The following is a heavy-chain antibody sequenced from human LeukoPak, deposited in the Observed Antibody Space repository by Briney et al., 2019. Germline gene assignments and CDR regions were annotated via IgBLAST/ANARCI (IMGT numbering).Heavy chain of an antibody. CDR3: ARESSPPAYGMDV. CDR2: IYPGDSDT. V-gene: IGHV5-51*01. J-gene: IGHJ6*04. CDR1: GYSFTNYW. Sequence: GESLKISCKGSGYSFTNYWIGWVRQMPGKGLELVTIIYPGDSDTRYSPSFQGQVTISADKSISTAYLQWSSLKASDAAMYYCARESSPPAYGMDVWGKGTTVTVSS. D-gene: IGHD2-15*01.